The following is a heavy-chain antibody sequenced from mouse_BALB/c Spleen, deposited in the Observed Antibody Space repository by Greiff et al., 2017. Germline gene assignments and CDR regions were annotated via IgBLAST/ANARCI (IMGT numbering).Heavy chain of an antibody. CDR1: GFSLTSYG. J-gene: IGHJ1*01. Sequence: VMLVESGPGLVQPSQSLSITCTVSGFSLTSYGVHWVRQSPGKGLEWLGVIWSGGSTDYNAAFISRLSISKDNSKSQVFFKMNSLQANDTAIYYCASHYGKDWYFDVWGAGTTVTVSS. V-gene: IGHV2-2*02. CDR2: IWSGGST. CDR3: ASHYGKDWYFDV. D-gene: IGHD2-1*01.